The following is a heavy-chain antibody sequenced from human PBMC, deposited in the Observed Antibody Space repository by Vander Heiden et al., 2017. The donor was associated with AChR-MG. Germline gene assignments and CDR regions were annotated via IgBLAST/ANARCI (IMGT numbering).Heavy chain of an antibody. CDR2: ISWNSGSI. Sequence: EVQLVESGGGLVQPGRSLRLSCAASGFTFDDYVMHWVRQAPGKGREWVSGISWNSGSIGYADSVKGRFTISRDNAKNSLYLQMNSLRAEDTALYYCAKVDPHYSSPLGGAFDIWGQGTMVTVSS. D-gene: IGHD6-13*01. V-gene: IGHV3-9*01. CDR1: GFTFDDYV. CDR3: AKVDPHYSSPLGGAFDI. J-gene: IGHJ3*02.